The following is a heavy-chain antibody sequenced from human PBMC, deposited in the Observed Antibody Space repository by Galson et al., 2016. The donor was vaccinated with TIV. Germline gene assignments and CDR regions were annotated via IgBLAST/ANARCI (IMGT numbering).Heavy chain of an antibody. J-gene: IGHJ6*02. CDR2: ISSNGGST. CDR1: GFTFSTYA. D-gene: IGHD3/OR15-3a*01. Sequence: SLRLSCAASGFTFSTYALSWVRQAPGKGLEWVSTISSNGGSTYYADSVKGRFTISRDNSKNTLYLRMNSLKPEDTAGYYCARIMSLVRGMDVWGQGTTVTVSS. V-gene: IGHV3-23*01. CDR3: ARIMSLVRGMDV.